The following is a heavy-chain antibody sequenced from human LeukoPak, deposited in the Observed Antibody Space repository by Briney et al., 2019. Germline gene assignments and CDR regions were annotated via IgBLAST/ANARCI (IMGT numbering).Heavy chain of an antibody. J-gene: IGHJ4*02. CDR3: ASNHYYGSGSYSWFDY. CDR2: FYYSGST. CDR1: GGSISSTSYY. V-gene: IGHV4-39*01. D-gene: IGHD3-10*01. Sequence: SETLSRTCTVSGGSISSTSYYWGWIRQPPGKGLEWIGSFYYSGSTYYNPSLKSRVTISVDTSKNQFSLKLSSVTAADTAVYYCASNHYYGSGSYSWFDYWGQGSLVTVSS.